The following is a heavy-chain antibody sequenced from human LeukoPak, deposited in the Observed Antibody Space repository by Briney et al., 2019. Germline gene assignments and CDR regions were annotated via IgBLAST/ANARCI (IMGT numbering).Heavy chain of an antibody. J-gene: IGHJ5*02. Sequence: PSETLSLTCTVSGGSISSYYWSWIRQPPGKGLEWIGYVYYSGSTNYNPSLKSRVTISVDTSKNQFSLKLSSVTAADTAVYYCARHLPPYYYGSGRTGFDPWGQGTLVTVSS. D-gene: IGHD3-10*01. CDR3: ARHLPPYYYGSGRTGFDP. CDR1: GGSISSYY. V-gene: IGHV4-59*01. CDR2: VYYSGST.